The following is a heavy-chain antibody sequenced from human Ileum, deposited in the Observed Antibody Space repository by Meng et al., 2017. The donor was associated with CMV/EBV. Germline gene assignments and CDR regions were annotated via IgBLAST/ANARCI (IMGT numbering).Heavy chain of an antibody. Sequence: GESLKISCATSGFTMRDYYLAWIRQAPGKGLEWISYISGSSNTIYYADSVKGRFTTSRDNAMRSLYLQMNSLTAGDTAVYYCVRAAYGDYGGYWGQGTLVTVSS. CDR1: GFTMRDYY. J-gene: IGHJ4*02. CDR3: VRAAYGDYGGY. CDR2: ISGSSNTI. V-gene: IGHV3-11*01. D-gene: IGHD4-23*01.